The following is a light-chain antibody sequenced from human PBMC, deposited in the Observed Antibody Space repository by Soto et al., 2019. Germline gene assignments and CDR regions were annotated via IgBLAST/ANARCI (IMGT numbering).Light chain of an antibody. Sequence: QSALTQPASVSGSPGQSITISCTGTGGDVGAYNYVSWYQQHPGKAPKLMIYDVSNRPSGVSNRFSGSKSGNTASLTISGLQAEDEADYYCSSYASSSIPYVFGTGTKLTVL. V-gene: IGLV2-14*03. J-gene: IGLJ1*01. CDR2: DVS. CDR3: SSYASSSIPYV. CDR1: GGDVGAYNY.